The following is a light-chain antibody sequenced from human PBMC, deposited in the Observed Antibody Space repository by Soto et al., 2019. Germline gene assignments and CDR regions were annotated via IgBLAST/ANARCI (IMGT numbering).Light chain of an antibody. CDR2: DAS. J-gene: IGKJ4*01. CDR3: QQYDNLPLT. V-gene: IGKV1-33*01. CDR1: QDISKY. Sequence: DIHMTQSPSSLSASVGYIFTITCQASQDISKYLNWYQQKPGKAPKLLIYDASNLETGVPSRLSGSGSGTDFTFTISSMQPEDIATYYCQQYDNLPLTFGGGTKVDIK.